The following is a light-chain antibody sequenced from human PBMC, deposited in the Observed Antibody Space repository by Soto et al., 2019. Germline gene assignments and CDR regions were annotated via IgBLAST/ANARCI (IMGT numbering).Light chain of an antibody. J-gene: IGKJ1*01. Sequence: EIVLTQSPGPLSLSPGQRATLSCRASQRVSSSYLACYQQKPRRAPRLLIDGASSRATGIPVRFSGRGTGTVFTVTISRLEPEDFAVYYCQQYGSSSWTCGEGTEVEIK. CDR3: QQYGSSSWT. V-gene: IGKV3-20*01. CDR2: GAS. CDR1: QRVSSSY.